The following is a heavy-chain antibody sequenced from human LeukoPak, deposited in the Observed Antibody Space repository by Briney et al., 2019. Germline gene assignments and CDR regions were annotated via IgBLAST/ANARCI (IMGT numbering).Heavy chain of an antibody. CDR2: ISWNSGSI. Sequence: GRSLRLSCAASGFTFDDYAMHWVRQAPGKGLEWVSGISWNSGSIGYADSVKGRFTISRDNAKNSLYLQMNSLRAEDTALYYCAKDIGAYYGSGSYYYWGQGTLVTVSS. CDR3: AKDIGAYYGSGSYYY. D-gene: IGHD3-10*01. CDR1: GFTFDDYA. V-gene: IGHV3-9*01. J-gene: IGHJ4*02.